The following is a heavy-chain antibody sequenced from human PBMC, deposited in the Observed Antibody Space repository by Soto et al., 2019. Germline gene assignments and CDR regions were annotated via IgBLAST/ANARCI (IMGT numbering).Heavy chain of an antibody. CDR2: IYWDDDK. CDR3: AHRRPYSNSPEIRGDWFDP. Sequence: QITLKESGPTLVKPTQTLTLTCTFSGFSLSTSGVGVGWIRQPPGKALEWLALIYWDDDKRYSPSLKSRLTIPKDTSKNQVVLTMTNMDPVDTATYYCAHRRPYSNSPEIRGDWFDPWGQGTLVTVSS. J-gene: IGHJ5*02. V-gene: IGHV2-5*02. D-gene: IGHD4-4*01. CDR1: GFSLSTSGVG.